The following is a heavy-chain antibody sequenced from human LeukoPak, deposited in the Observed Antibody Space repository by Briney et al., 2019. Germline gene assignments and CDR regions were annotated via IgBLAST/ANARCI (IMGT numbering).Heavy chain of an antibody. CDR3: AKGERGIDY. J-gene: IGHJ4*02. V-gene: IGHV3-23*01. CDR1: GFTFNNFA. D-gene: IGHD7-27*01. CDR2: VNFRGTIS. Sequence: PGGSLRLSCAASGFTFNNFAMNWVRQAPGKGLEWVSSVNFRGTISYYADSVKGRFTISRDSSKNTLFPQMDSLRAEDAAIYYCAKGERGIDYWGQGTLVTVSS.